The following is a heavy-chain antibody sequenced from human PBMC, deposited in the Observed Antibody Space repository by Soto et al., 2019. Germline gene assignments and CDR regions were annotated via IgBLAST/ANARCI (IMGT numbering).Heavy chain of an antibody. CDR1: SGSISSSNW. Sequence: SETLSLTCAVSSGSISSSNWWSWVRQPPGKGLEWIGEIYHSGSTNYNPSLKRRVTISVDKSKNQFSLKLSSVTAADPAVYYCASFGNSCSGGSCYSYAFDIWGQGTMVTVSS. CDR2: IYHSGST. J-gene: IGHJ3*02. V-gene: IGHV4-4*02. D-gene: IGHD2-15*01. CDR3: ASFGNSCSGGSCYSYAFDI.